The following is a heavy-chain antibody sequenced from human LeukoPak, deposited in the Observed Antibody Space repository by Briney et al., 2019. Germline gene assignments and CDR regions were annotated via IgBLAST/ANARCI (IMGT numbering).Heavy chain of an antibody. CDR2: IYYSGST. V-gene: IGHV4-31*03. CDR1: GSSVSSGDYY. Sequence: SETLSLTCTVSGSSVSSGDYYWSWIRQHPGQGLEWIGYIYYSGSTYYNPSLKSRFTISIDTSKNQFSLNLSSVTAADTGVYYCAREGLVRETAMTLTDYWGQGTLVTVSS. D-gene: IGHD5-18*01. CDR3: AREGLVRETAMTLTDY. J-gene: IGHJ4*02.